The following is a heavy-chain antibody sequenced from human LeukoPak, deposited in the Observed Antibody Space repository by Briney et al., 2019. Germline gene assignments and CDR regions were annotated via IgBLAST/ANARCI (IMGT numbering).Heavy chain of an antibody. V-gene: IGHV4-34*01. CDR1: GGSFSGYY. CDR2: INHSGST. Sequence: PSETLSLTCAVYGGSFSGYYWSWIRQPPGKGLEWIGEINHSGSTNYNPSLKSRVTISVDTSKNQFSLKLSSVTAADTAVYYCARTIVGYYYDSSGYYYRPECFQHWGQGTLVTVSS. CDR3: ARTIVGYYYDSSGYYYRPECFQH. J-gene: IGHJ1*01. D-gene: IGHD3-22*01.